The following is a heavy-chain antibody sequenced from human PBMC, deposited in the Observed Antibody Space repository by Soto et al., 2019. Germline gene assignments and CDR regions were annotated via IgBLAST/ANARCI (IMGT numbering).Heavy chain of an antibody. Sequence: ASVMVSCKTSGYTFTNFGLSWVRQAPGQGLEWMGWISAYNGNTNYAQKLQGRVTMTTDTSTSTAYMELRSLRSDDTAVYYCARDLPPEDYWGQGTLVTVSS. J-gene: IGHJ4*02. V-gene: IGHV1-18*01. CDR2: ISAYNGNT. CDR1: GYTFTNFG. CDR3: ARDLPPEDY.